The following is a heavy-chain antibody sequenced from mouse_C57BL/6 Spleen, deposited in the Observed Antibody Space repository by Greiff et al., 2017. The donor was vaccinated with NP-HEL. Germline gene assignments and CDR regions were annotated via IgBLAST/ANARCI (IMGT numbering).Heavy chain of an antibody. CDR2: ISDGGSYT. CDR1: GFTFSSYA. Sequence: EVMLVESGGGLVKPGGSLKLSCAASGFTFSSYAMSWVRQTPEKRLEWVATISDGGSYTYYPDNVKGRFTISRDNAKNNLYLQMSHLKSEDTAMYYCARGSYSNYPFAYWGQGTLVTVSA. D-gene: IGHD2-5*01. J-gene: IGHJ3*01. V-gene: IGHV5-4*03. CDR3: ARGSYSNYPFAY.